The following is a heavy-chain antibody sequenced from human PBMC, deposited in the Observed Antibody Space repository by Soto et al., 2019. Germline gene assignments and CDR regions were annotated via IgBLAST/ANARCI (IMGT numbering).Heavy chain of an antibody. CDR2: ISYDENTT. CDR1: GFTLSTYW. J-gene: IGHJ4*02. V-gene: IGHV3-74*01. Sequence: GGSLRLSCETSGFTLSTYWMHWVRQVPGKGLVWVSGISYDENTTIYADSVKGRFTVSRDNAKNTVFLQVSSLRADDTGVYYCARDFKDLGWGQGT. CDR3: ARDFKDLG.